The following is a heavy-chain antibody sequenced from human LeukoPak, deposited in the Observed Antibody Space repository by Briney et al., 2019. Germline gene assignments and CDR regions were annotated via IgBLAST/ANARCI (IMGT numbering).Heavy chain of an antibody. Sequence: SLRLSCAGSGCTFNDYAIHWVRQAPGKGLEWVSGIGWNSGTTGYADSVKGGFTISKDTAKNSLYLQMNSLTVEDTAFYYCAKGVGSGSGEPGWRYDFDSWGQGTLVTVSS. D-gene: IGHD3-10*01. J-gene: IGHJ4*02. CDR2: IGWNSGTT. CDR1: GCTFNDYA. V-gene: IGHV3-9*01. CDR3: AKGVGSGSGEPGWRYDFDS.